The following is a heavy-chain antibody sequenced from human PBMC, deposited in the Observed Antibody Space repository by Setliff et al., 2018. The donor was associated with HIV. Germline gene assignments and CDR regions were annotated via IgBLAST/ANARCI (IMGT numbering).Heavy chain of an antibody. Sequence: SETLSLTCTVSGGSISSGGYYWSWIRQHPGKGLEWIGYIYYSGSTYYNPSLKSRVTISVDTSKNQFSLKLSSVTAADTAVYYCARDKLRTYYDILTGYSNAFDYWGRGTLVTVS. CDR2: IYYSGST. V-gene: IGHV4-31*03. J-gene: IGHJ4*02. CDR3: ARDKLRTYYDILTGYSNAFDY. CDR1: GGSISSGGYY. D-gene: IGHD3-9*01.